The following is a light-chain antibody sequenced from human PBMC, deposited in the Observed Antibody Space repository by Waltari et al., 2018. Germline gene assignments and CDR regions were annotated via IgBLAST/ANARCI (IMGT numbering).Light chain of an antibody. V-gene: IGKV1D-16*01. CDR3: QQYGSSPIT. CDR2: DAS. CDR1: QDISRW. Sequence: DIQMTQSPSSVSASVGDRVTITCRASQDISRWLAWYQQKAGKAPKFLIYDASTLQSGVPSRFSGSGSGTDFTLTISRLEPEDFAVYHCQQYGSSPITFGQGTRLEIK. J-gene: IGKJ5*01.